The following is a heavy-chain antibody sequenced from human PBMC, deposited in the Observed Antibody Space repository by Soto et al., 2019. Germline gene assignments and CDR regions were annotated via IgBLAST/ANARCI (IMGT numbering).Heavy chain of an antibody. CDR1: GFTFDDYA. Sequence: EVQLVESGGGLVQPGRSLRLSCAASGFTFDDYAMHWVRQAPGKGLEWVSGISWNSGNIGYADSLTGRFTISRDNAKNSLYLQLNSLGSEDTALDYCATDHSSDPVDFDYWGQGTLVTVSS. J-gene: IGHJ4*02. CDR2: ISWNSGNI. V-gene: IGHV3-9*01. CDR3: ATDHSSDPVDFDY.